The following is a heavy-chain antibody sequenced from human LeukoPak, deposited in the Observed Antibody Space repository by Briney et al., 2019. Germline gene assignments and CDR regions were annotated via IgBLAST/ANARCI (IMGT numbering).Heavy chain of an antibody. CDR2: ISAYNGNT. V-gene: IGHV1-18*01. Sequence: GASVKVSCKASGYTFTSYGISWVRQAPGQGLEWMGWISAYNGNTNYAQKLQGRVTMTTDTSTNTAYMELRSLRSDDTAVYYCARSLPQYYCDSSGYWGYFDLWGRGTLVTVSS. CDR1: GYTFTSYG. D-gene: IGHD3-22*01. J-gene: IGHJ2*01. CDR3: ARSLPQYYCDSSGYWGYFDL.